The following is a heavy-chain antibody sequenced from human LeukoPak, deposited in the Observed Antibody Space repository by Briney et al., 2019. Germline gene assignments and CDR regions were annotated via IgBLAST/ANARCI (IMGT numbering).Heavy chain of an antibody. D-gene: IGHD3-10*01. CDR3: AREGTDQYYFYYMDV. CDR2: INSDGSST. CDR1: GFTFSSYW. Sequence: GGSLRLSCAASGFTFSSYWMHWVRQAPGKGLVWVSRINSDGSSTSYADSVKGRFTISRDNAKNTLYLQMNSLRAEDTAVYYCAREGTDQYYFYYMDVWGKGTTVTVSS. J-gene: IGHJ6*03. V-gene: IGHV3-74*01.